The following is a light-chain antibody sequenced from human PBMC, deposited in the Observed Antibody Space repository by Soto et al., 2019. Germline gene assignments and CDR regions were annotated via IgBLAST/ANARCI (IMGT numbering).Light chain of an antibody. CDR3: SSYTSSSTDVV. V-gene: IGLV2-14*01. CDR1: SSEVGGYNY. CDR2: DVS. Sequence: QSALTQPASVSGSPGQSITISCTGTSSEVGGYNYVSWYQQHPGKAPKLMIYDVSNRPSGVSNRFSGSKSGNTASLTISGLEAEDEADYYCSSYTSSSTDVVFGGATKLTVL. J-gene: IGLJ2*01.